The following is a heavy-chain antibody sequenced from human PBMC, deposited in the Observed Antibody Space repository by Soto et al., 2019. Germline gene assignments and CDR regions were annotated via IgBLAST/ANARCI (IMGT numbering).Heavy chain of an antibody. V-gene: IGHV1-2*04. CDR1: GYTFTGYY. CDR3: ARDFRGYSYGNFDY. D-gene: IGHD5-18*01. J-gene: IGHJ4*02. Sequence: ASVKVSCKASGYTFTGYYMHWVRQAPGQGLEWMGWINPNSGGTNYAQKFQGWVTMTRDTSISTAYMELSRLRSDDTAVYYCARDFRGYSYGNFDYWGQGTLVTVSS. CDR2: INPNSGGT.